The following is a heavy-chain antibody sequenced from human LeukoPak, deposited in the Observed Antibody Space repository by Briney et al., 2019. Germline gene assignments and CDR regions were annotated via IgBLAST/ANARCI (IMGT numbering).Heavy chain of an antibody. V-gene: IGHV4-61*01. CDR2: IYYSGST. CDR1: GGSVSSGSYY. D-gene: IGHD6-19*01. CDR3: ARLYSSGWYYFDY. J-gene: IGHJ4*02. Sequence: KSSETLSLTCTVSGGSVSSGSYYWSWIRQPPGKGQEWIGYIYYSGSTNYNPSLKRRVTISVDTSKNQFSLKLSSVTAADTAVYYCARLYSSGWYYFDYWGQGTLVTVSS.